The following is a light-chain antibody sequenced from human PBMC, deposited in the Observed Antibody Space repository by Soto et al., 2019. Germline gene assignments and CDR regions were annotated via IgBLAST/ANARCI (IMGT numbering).Light chain of an antibody. CDR3: QEYSYSKP. Sequence: EIVLTQSPGTLSLSPGERATISCRASQSVRNNYLAWYQQKAGQAPRLVIYGASSRATGIPDRFSGSGSGTDFTLTISRLEPEDFAVYYCQEYSYSKPFGQGTKVEIK. V-gene: IGKV3-20*01. CDR2: GAS. CDR1: QSVRNNY. J-gene: IGKJ1*01.